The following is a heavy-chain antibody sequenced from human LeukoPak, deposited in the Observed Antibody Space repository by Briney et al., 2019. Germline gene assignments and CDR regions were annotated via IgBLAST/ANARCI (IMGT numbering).Heavy chain of an antibody. CDR2: IRGSGET. D-gene: IGHD2-15*01. CDR3: VRDRAATQDWVEFDP. J-gene: IGHJ5*02. V-gene: IGHV3-66*03. Sequence: GGSLRLSCAVSGFSVSNYYMSWVRQAPGKGLEWVSLIRGSGETFYADYAKGRFIISRDDSKNTVYLQMNSLRVEDTAVYFCVRDRAATQDWVEFDPWGQGTLVTVSS. CDR1: GFSVSNYY.